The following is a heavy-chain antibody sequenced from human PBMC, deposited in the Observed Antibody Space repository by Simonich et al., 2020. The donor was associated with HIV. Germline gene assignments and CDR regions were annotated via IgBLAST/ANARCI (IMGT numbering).Heavy chain of an antibody. V-gene: IGHV4-31*02. CDR3: ARGADYNYGYVGFDY. D-gene: IGHD3-16*01. J-gene: IGHJ4*02. CDR2: IYYSGNT. Sequence: QVQLQESGPGLVKPSQTLSLTCTVSGASARSGAYYWSWIRRHPGKGLEWIGNIYYSGNTYYNPSLKSRLSISIDTSRNQFSLKLSSVTAADTAVYYCARGADYNYGYVGFDYWGQGTLVTVSS. CDR1: GASARSGAYY.